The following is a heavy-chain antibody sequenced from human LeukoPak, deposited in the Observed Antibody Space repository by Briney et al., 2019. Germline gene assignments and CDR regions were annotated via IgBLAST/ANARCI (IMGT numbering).Heavy chain of an antibody. CDR2: VSWNSGSI. V-gene: IGHV3-9*01. D-gene: IGHD3-10*01. Sequence: GGSLRLSCAASKFTFDDYAMHWVRQAPGKGLEWVSGVSWNSGSIGYADSVKGRFTISRDNAKNSLYLQMNSLRAEDTALYYCAKAPGPHMDYYGSGSTPSGRFDYWGQGTLVTVSS. CDR1: KFTFDDYA. CDR3: AKAPGPHMDYYGSGSTPSGRFDY. J-gene: IGHJ4*02.